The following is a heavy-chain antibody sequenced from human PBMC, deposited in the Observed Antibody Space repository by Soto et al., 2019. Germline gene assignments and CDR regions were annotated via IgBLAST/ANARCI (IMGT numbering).Heavy chain of an antibody. CDR1: GFTFSTFS. CDR3: ARDLAWAFDS. D-gene: IGHD1-26*01. Sequence: QSGGSLRLSCAASGFTFSTFSMNWVRQAPGKGLEWLSYIGGRGGSIYYADSVKGRFTISRDNGKNTLYLQMSSLRDEDTAVYYCARDLAWAFDSWGQGALVTVSS. J-gene: IGHJ4*02. V-gene: IGHV3-48*02. CDR2: IGGRGGSI.